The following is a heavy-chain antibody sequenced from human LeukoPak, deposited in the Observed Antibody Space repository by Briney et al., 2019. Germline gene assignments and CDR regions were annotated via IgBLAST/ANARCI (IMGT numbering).Heavy chain of an antibody. CDR2: VSYDGGHK. CDR3: AKDSDILTD. D-gene: IGHD3-9*01. CDR1: GFTFTPYA. Sequence: GTSLRLSCAASGFTFTPYAMHWVRQAPGEGLEWVSVVSYDGGHKFYAESVKGRFTISRDTSTNTLYLQMNSLRPEDTALYYCAKDSDILTDWGQGTLVIVSS. V-gene: IGHV3-30*04. J-gene: IGHJ4*02.